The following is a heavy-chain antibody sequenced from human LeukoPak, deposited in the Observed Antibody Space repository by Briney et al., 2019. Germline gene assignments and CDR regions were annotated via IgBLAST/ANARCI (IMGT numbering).Heavy chain of an antibody. CDR1: GFTFSSYS. V-gene: IGHV3-21*01. Sequence: GGSLRLSCAASGFTFSSYSMNWVRQAPGKGLEWVSSISSSSSYIYYADSVKGRFTISRDNAKNSLYLQMNSLRAEDTAVYYCAKDPPYCGGDCQPDYWGQGTLVTVSS. CDR3: AKDPPYCGGDCQPDY. CDR2: ISSSSSYI. D-gene: IGHD2-21*02. J-gene: IGHJ4*02.